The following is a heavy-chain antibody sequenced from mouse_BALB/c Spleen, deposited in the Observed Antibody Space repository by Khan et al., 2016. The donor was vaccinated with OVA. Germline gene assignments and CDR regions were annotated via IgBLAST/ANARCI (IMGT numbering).Heavy chain of an antibody. CDR1: GFTFSSYG. Sequence: EVQLEESGGGMVQPGGSLKISCAASGFTFSSYGMYSVRQTPGKGLELVATIDSNGGSTDYPESVKRRSTISGDNAKNALYQQMRSLKSEETAMYYCERMAYWGQGTTLTVSS. J-gene: IGHJ2*01. CDR3: ERMAY. V-gene: IGHV5-6-3*01. CDR2: IDSNGGST.